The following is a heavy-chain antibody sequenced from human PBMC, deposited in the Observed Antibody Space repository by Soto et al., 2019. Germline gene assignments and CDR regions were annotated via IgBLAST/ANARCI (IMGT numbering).Heavy chain of an antibody. CDR1: GYTFTSYG. V-gene: IGHV1-18*01. CDR3: ARIYEYSSSSPFDY. Sequence: ASVKVSYKASGYTFTSYGISWVRQPPGQGLEWMGWISAYNGNTNYAQKLQGRVTMTTDTSTSTAYMELSSLGSEDTAVYYCARIYEYSSSSPFDYWGQGTLVTVSS. J-gene: IGHJ4*02. D-gene: IGHD6-6*01. CDR2: ISAYNGNT.